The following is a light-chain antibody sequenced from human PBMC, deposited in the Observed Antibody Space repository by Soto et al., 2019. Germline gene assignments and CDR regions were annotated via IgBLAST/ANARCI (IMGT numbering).Light chain of an antibody. CDR3: QRRYNWPPLT. V-gene: IGKV3-11*01. Sequence: EIVLTQSPATLSLSPGDSATLSCTASQDIRIFLAWYQQKPGQAPRLLIYNASQRATGIPARFTGSGSGTDFTLTIRSLGPEDFAVYYCQRRYNWPPLTFGGGTKVDI. CDR2: NAS. J-gene: IGKJ4*01. CDR1: QDIRIF.